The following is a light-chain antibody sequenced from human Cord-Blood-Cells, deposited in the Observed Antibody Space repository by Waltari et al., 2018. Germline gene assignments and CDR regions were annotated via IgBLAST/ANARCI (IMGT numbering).Light chain of an antibody. J-gene: IGKJ4*01. V-gene: IGKV1-39*01. CDR2: AAS. CDR3: QQSYSTPPIT. CDR1: QSISRY. Sequence: DIPMTQSTSSLSASVGDRVTITCRASQSISRYLNWYQQKPGKAPKLLIYAASSLQSGVPSRFSGSGSGTDFTLTISSLQPEDFATYYCQQSYSTPPITFGGGTKVEIK.